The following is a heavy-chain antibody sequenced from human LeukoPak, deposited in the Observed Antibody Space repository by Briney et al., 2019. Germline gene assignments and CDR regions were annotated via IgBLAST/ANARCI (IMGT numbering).Heavy chain of an antibody. CDR2: IYPGDSDT. V-gene: IGHV5-51*01. CDR1: GYSFTSYW. Sequence: GASLKISGKGSGYSFTSYWSGWVRQMPGKGLEWMGIIYPGDSDTSYSPSFRGQVTIPADKSISTAYLQWSSLKASDTAMYYCARRVDYYGSGSQSFDYWGQGTLVTVSS. J-gene: IGHJ4*02. CDR3: ARRVDYYGSGSQSFDY. D-gene: IGHD3-10*01.